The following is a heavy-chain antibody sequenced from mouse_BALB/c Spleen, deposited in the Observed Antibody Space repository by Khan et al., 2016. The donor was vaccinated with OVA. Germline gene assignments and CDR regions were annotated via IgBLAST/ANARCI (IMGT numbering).Heavy chain of an antibody. CDR2: IYPGSGNT. V-gene: IGHV1-77*01. J-gene: IGHJ3*01. Sequence: QVQLQQSGAELARPGASVKLSCKASGYTFTDYNINWVKQRTGQGLEWIGEIYPGSGNTYYNEKFKGKATMTADKSSSTAYMQLSSLTSEDSAVYSCAREWGAWFPYWGQGTLVTVSA. CDR3: AREWGAWFPY. CDR1: GYTFTDYN.